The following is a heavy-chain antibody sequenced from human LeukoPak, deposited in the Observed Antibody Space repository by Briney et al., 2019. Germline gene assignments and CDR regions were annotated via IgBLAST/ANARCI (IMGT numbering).Heavy chain of an antibody. CDR2: ISSCSSYI. D-gene: IGHD3-9*01. Sequence: GGSLRLSCAASGFTFSSYSMNWVRQAPGKGLEWVSSISSCSSYIYYADSVKGRFTISRDNAKNSLYLQMNSLRAEDTAVYYCVPDNTFDWLLFHKSYYFDYWGQGTLVTVSS. CDR3: VPDNTFDWLLFHKSYYFDY. CDR1: GFTFSSYS. V-gene: IGHV3-21*01. J-gene: IGHJ4*02.